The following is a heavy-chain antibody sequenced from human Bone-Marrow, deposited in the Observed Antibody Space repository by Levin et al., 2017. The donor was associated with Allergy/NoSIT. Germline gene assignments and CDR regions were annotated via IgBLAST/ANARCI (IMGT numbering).Heavy chain of an antibody. Sequence: LSLTCAASGFTFDEYGMSWVRQAPGKGLEWVSGINWNGGSIGYADSVKGRFTISRDNAKKSLYLHMNSLRGEDTALYYCAGDPRGWTPGYYGMDYWGQGTTVTVSS. J-gene: IGHJ6*02. CDR3: AGDPRGWTPGYYGMDY. D-gene: IGHD6-19*01. CDR2: INWNGGSI. V-gene: IGHV3-20*04. CDR1: GFTFDEYG.